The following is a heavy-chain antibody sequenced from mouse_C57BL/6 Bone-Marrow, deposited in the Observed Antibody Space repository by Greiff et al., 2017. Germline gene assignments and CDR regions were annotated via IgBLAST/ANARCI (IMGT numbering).Heavy chain of an antibody. CDR2: IDPNSGGT. J-gene: IGHJ3*01. D-gene: IGHD2-4*01. Sequence: VQLQQPGAELVKPGASVKLSCKASGYTFTSYWMHWVKQRPGRGLEWIGRIDPNSGGTKYNEKFKSKATLTVDKPSSPAYMQLSSLTSEDSAVYYCARGRGRLRAWFAYWGQGTLVTVSA. CDR1: GYTFTSYW. CDR3: ARGRGRLRAWFAY. V-gene: IGHV1-72*01.